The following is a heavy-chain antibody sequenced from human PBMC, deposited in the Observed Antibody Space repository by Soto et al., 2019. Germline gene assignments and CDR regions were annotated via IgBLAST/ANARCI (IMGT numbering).Heavy chain of an antibody. D-gene: IGHD5-12*01. CDR3: ASPRYSGDDPDALEI. Sequence: QVQLVESGGAVVQPGTSLRLSCTASGFTFSSYRMHWVRQAPGKGLEWVAIIWYDGSHKFYVDSVKGRFAVSRDNSKNTVYLQMNSLTGEDTAVYYCASPRYSGDDPDALEIWGRGTLVTISS. V-gene: IGHV3-33*03. J-gene: IGHJ3*02. CDR2: IWYDGSHK. CDR1: GFTFSSYR.